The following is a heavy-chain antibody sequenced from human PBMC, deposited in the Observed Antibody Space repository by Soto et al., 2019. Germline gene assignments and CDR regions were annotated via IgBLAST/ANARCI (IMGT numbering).Heavy chain of an antibody. D-gene: IGHD1-1*01. CDR1: GFNFGTYA. CDR3: ARVTPGNNLYYFSGLDV. J-gene: IGHJ6*02. CDR2: IAYDGINT. Sequence: XGALILSCFASGFNFGTYAIHWVRQAPGKGLQWVALIAYDGINTYYADSVKGRFTISRDNSKNTLHLQMNSLRPEDTGVYFCARVTPGNNLYYFSGLDVCGQGTSVTVSS. V-gene: IGHV3-30-3*01.